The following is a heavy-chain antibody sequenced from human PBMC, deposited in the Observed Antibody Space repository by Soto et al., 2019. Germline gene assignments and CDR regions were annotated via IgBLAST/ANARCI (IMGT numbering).Heavy chain of an antibody. D-gene: IGHD5-12*01. J-gene: IGHJ4*02. Sequence: SETLSLTCTVSGGSISSGGYYWSWIRQHPGKGLEWIGYIYYSGSTYYNPSLKSRVTISVDTSKNQFSLKLSSVTAADTAVYYCARRAREGYSGSNYWGQGTLVTVSS. V-gene: IGHV4-31*03. CDR2: IYYSGST. CDR3: ARRAREGYSGSNY. CDR1: GGSISSGGYY.